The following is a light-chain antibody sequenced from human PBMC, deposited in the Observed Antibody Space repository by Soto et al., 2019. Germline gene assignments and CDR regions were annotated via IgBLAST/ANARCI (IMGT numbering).Light chain of an antibody. CDR2: YAS. CDR3: QQYNNWPPWT. J-gene: IGKJ1*01. Sequence: EIVMTQSPATLSVSPGERATISCRASQSVSSNLAWYQQRPGQAPRLLIYYASTRATGIPARFSGSGSGTEFTFTISSLQSEDFAVYYCQQYNNWPPWTFGQGTKVEIK. CDR1: QSVSSN. V-gene: IGKV3-15*01.